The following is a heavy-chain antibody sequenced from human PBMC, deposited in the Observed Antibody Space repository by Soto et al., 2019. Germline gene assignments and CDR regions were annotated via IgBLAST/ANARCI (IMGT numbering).Heavy chain of an antibody. CDR2: IYNSGST. V-gene: IGHV4-59*01. CDR3: AYGDSRGPFDS. Sequence: SETLSLTCTVSGGSISSYYWSWIRQPPGKGLEWIGYIYNSGSTNYNPSLKSRVTISVDTSKNQFSLKLSSVTAAATAVYYCAYGDSRGPFDSWGQRTLVTVSS. D-gene: IGHD4-17*01. J-gene: IGHJ4*02. CDR1: GGSISSYY.